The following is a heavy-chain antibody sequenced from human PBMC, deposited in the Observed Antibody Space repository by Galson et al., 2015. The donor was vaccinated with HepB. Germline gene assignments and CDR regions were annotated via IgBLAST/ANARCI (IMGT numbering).Heavy chain of an antibody. Sequence: SLRLSCAASGFTFSSYWMSWVRQAPGKGLEWVANIKQDGSEKYYVDSVKGRFTISRDNAKNSLYLQMNSLRAEDTAVYYCVRDKVRSSGWYSGYYYGMDVWGQGTTVTVPS. D-gene: IGHD6-19*01. CDR2: IKQDGSEK. V-gene: IGHV3-7*01. CDR1: GFTFSSYW. CDR3: VRDKVRSSGWYSGYYYGMDV. J-gene: IGHJ6*02.